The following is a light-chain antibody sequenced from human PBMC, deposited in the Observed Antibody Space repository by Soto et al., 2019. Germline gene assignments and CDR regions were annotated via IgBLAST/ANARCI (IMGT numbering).Light chain of an antibody. CDR2: LNSDGNY. CDR1: SGHGSYV. J-gene: IGLJ3*02. V-gene: IGLV4-69*01. CDR3: QTWGSGIRV. Sequence: QLVLTQSPSASASLGASVKLTCTLSSGHGSYVVAWHQQQPEKGPRYLMNLNSDGNYSKGDGIPDRFSGSSSGAERYLTISSLQSEDEADYYCQTWGSGIRVFGGGTKRTVL.